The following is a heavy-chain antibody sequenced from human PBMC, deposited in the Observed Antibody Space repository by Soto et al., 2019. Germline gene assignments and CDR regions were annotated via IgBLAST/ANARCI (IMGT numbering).Heavy chain of an antibody. CDR2: VYSIGNS. V-gene: IGHV4-30-4*03. Sequence: PQTWSGSLTVSGDVISSVTNYWDWTVQPPRKGLEFIRYVYSIGNSYYNQSLKSRVFISVDTSKNHLSLKLSSVTSAYTAIYFCLGRLTSIYNSFVSCGQGSQVT. D-gene: IGHD1-1*01. CDR3: LGRLTSIYNSFVS. J-gene: IGHJ4*02. CDR1: GDVISSVTNY.